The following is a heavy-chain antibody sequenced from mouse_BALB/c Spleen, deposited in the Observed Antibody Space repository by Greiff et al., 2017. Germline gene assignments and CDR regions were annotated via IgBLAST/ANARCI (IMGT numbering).Heavy chain of an antibody. J-gene: IGHJ1*01. V-gene: IGHV5-12-2*01. CDR1: GFTFSSYT. Sequence: EVQRVESGGGLVQPGGSLKLSCAASGFTFSSYTMSWVRQTPEKRLEWVAYISNGGGSTYYPDTVKGRFTISRDNAKNTLYLEMSSLRSEDTAMYYCARRGTTAYWYFDVWGAGTTVTVSS. CDR3: ARRGTTAYWYFDV. CDR2: ISNGGGST. D-gene: IGHD1-2*01.